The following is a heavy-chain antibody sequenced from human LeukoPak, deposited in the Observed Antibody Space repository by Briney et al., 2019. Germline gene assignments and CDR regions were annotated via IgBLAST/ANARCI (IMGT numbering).Heavy chain of an antibody. J-gene: IGHJ5*02. D-gene: IGHD6-19*01. CDR2: INHSGST. CDR3: ARGEGAVAGNFWFDP. Sequence: SETLSLTCAVYGGSFSGYYWSWIRQPPGKGLEWIGEINHSGSTNYNPSLKSRVTISVDTSKNQFSLKLSSVTAADTAVYYCARGEGAVAGNFWFDPWGQGTLVTVSS. CDR1: GGSFSGYY. V-gene: IGHV4-34*01.